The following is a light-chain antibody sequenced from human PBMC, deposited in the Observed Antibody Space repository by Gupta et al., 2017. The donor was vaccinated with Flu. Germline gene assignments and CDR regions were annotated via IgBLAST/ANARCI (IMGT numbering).Light chain of an antibody. CDR3: CAYVGAFF. CDR1: SRDLDL. V-gene: IGLV2-23*01. CDR2: EAT. J-gene: IGLJ1*01. Sequence: SALTHPASVTGSPGQSITISCTGTSRDLDLVSWYQQQPGKAPKLIIYEATERPSGVSNRFSGSKAGNTASLTVSGLRAEDEADYYCCAYVGAFFFGTGTKVSVL.